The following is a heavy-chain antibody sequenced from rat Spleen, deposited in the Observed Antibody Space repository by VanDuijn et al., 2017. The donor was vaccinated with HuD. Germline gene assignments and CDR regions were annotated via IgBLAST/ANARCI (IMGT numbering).Heavy chain of an antibody. CDR2: INKDSSTV. CDR3: VRGPNYGVHTDYFDY. J-gene: IGHJ2*01. CDR1: GFNFNDHW. V-gene: IGHV4-2*01. D-gene: IGHD1-11*01. Sequence: EVKLVESGGGLVQPGRSLKLSCAVSGFNFNDHWMGWVRQAPGKGLEWIGEINKDSSTVKYTTSLKDKFTISRDNAQNTLFLQMNKLESEDTAIYYCVRGPNYGVHTDYFDYWGQGVMVTVSS.